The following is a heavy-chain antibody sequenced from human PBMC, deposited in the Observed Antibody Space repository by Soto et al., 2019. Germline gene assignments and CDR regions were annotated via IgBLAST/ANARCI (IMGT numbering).Heavy chain of an antibody. CDR1: GYTFTSYG. CDR3: ARVLLGYCSSTSCYEGNNWFDP. D-gene: IGHD2-2*01. Sequence: ASVKVSCKASGYTFTSYGISWVRQAPGQGLEWMGWISAYNGNTNYAQKLQGRVTMTTDTSTSTAYMELRSLRSDDTAVYYCARVLLGYCSSTSCYEGNNWFDPWGQGTLVTVS. J-gene: IGHJ5*02. CDR2: ISAYNGNT. V-gene: IGHV1-18*01.